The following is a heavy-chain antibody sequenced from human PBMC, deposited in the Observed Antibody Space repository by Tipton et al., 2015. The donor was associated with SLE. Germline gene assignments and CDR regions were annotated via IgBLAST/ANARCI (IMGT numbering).Heavy chain of an antibody. J-gene: IGHJ3*02. CDR2: IKQDGGER. CDR1: GFIVSSDY. CDR3: AKGLSPRDAFDI. Sequence: GSLRLSCAASGFIVSSDYMCWVRQAPGKGLEWVANIKQDGGERYYVDSVKGRFTISRDNAKNSLYLQMSSLRAEDTAVYYCAKGLSPRDAFDIWGQGTMVTVSS. V-gene: IGHV3-7*01.